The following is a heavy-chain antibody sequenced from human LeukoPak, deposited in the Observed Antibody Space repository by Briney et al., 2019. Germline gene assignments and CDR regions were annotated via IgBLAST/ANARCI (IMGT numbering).Heavy chain of an antibody. J-gene: IGHJ4*02. Sequence: SVKVSCKASGGTFSSYAIGWVRQAPGQGLEWMGGIIPIFGTANYAQKFQGRVTITTDESTSTAYMELSSLRSEDTAVYYCARTDYHGSGWYGDFDYWGQGTLVTVSS. CDR2: IIPIFGTA. V-gene: IGHV1-69*05. CDR1: GGTFSSYA. D-gene: IGHD6-19*01. CDR3: ARTDYHGSGWYGDFDY.